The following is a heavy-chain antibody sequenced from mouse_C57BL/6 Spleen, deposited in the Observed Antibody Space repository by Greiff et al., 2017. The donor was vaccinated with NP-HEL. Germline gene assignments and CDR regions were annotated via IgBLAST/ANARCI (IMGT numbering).Heavy chain of an antibody. CDR1: GYTFTSYW. J-gene: IGHJ4*01. D-gene: IGHD3-2*02. CDR3: ARKTLDSAGYVGAMDY. CDR2: IHPNSGST. Sequence: QVQLQQPGAELVKPGASVKLSCKASGYTFTSYWMHWVKQRPGPGLEWIGMIHPNSGSTNYNEKFKSKATLTVDKSSSTAYMQLSSLTSEDSAVYYCARKTLDSAGYVGAMDYWGQGTSVTVSS. V-gene: IGHV1-64*01.